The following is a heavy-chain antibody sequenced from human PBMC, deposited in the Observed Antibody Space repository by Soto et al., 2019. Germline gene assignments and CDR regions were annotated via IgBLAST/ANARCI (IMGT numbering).Heavy chain of an antibody. CDR3: AKRYRLEPPVYAGMDV. Sequence: QVQLVESGGGVVQPGRSLRLSCAASGFTFSSYGMHWVRQAPGKGLEWVAVISYDGSNKYYADSVKGRFTISRDNSKNTLYLQMTSLRAEDTAVYYCAKRYRLEPPVYAGMDVWGQGTTVTVSS. CDR2: ISYDGSNK. J-gene: IGHJ6*02. D-gene: IGHD1-1*01. CDR1: GFTFSSYG. V-gene: IGHV3-30*18.